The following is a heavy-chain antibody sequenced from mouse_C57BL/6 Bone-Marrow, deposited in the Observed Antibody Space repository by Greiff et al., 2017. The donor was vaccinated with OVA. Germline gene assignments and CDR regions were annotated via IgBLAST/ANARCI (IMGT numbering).Heavy chain of an antibody. CDR3: ARDRGTTVVATDFDY. CDR1: GFTFSSYA. J-gene: IGHJ2*01. V-gene: IGHV5-4*01. D-gene: IGHD1-1*01. Sequence: EVKVVESGGGLVKPGGSLKLSCAASGFTFSSYAMSWVRQTPEKRLEWVATISDGGSYTYYQDNVKGRFTISRDNAKNNLYLQMSHLKSEDTAMYYCARDRGTTVVATDFDYWGQGTTLTVSS. CDR2: ISDGGSYT.